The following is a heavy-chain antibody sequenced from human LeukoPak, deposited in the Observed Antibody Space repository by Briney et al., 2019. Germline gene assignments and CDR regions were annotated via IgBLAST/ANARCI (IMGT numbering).Heavy chain of an antibody. J-gene: IGHJ6*03. CDR2: IYHSGST. CDR1: GYSISSGYY. D-gene: IGHD1-1*01. V-gene: IGHV4-38-2*01. CDR3: ARHGIGWRYYYYYMDV. Sequence: SETLSLTCAVSGYSISSGYYWGWIRQPPGKGLEWIGSIYHSGSTYYNPSLKSRVTISVDTSKNQFSLKLSSVTAADTAVSYCARHGIGWRYYYYYMDVWGKGTTVTVSS.